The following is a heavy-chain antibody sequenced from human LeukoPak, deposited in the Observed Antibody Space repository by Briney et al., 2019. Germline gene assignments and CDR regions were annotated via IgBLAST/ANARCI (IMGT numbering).Heavy chain of an antibody. J-gene: IGHJ4*02. V-gene: IGHV4-39*01. CDR2: IYYSGST. CDR1: GGSISSSSYY. Sequence: PSEXXSLTCTVSGGSISSSSYYWGWIRQPPGKGLEWIGSIYYSGSTYYNPSLKSRVTISVDTSKNQFSLKLSSVTAADTAVYYCARSTGGTRRLDYWGQGTLVTVSS. CDR3: ARSTGGTRRLDY. D-gene: IGHD2-8*02.